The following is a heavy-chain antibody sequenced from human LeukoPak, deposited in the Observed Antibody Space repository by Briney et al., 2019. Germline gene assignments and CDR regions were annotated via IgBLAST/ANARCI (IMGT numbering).Heavy chain of an antibody. Sequence: GGSLRLSCAVSGFTLRSYAMSWVRQAPGKGLEWDSAISGSGGNTYYADSVKGRFTISRDNSKNTVYLQMNSLRAEDTAVYYCAKGDCTNGVCYRAALDYFDYWGQGTLVTVSS. CDR3: AKGDCTNGVCYRAALDYFDY. J-gene: IGHJ4*02. CDR1: GFTLRSYA. CDR2: ISGSGGNT. D-gene: IGHD2-8*01. V-gene: IGHV3-23*01.